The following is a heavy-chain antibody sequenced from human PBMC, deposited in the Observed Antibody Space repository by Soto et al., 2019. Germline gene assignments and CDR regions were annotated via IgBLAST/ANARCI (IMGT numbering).Heavy chain of an antibody. D-gene: IGHD3-16*01. J-gene: IGHJ5*02. CDR1: GYSFTSSW. V-gene: IGHV5-51*01. Sequence: GESLKISCKGSGYSFTSSWIGWVRQMPGKGLEWMGIIYPGDSDTKYSPSFQGQVTISADKSSSTAYLQWSSLKASDSAIYYCARHGGTGSPYNWFDPWGQGTLVTVSS. CDR2: IYPGDSDT. CDR3: ARHGGTGSPYNWFDP.